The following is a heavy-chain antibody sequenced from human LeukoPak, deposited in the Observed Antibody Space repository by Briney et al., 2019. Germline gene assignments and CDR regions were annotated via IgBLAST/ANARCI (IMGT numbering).Heavy chain of an antibody. Sequence: PGRSLRLSCAASGFTFSSYGMHWVRQAPGKRLEWVAVISYDGSNKYRADSVKGRFTISRGNSKNTLYLQMNSLRAEDTAVYYCAKDRLVVVPAAMPKARGLFDYWGQGTLVTVSS. CDR2: ISYDGSNK. D-gene: IGHD2-2*01. V-gene: IGHV3-30*18. CDR3: AKDRLVVVPAAMPKARGLFDY. J-gene: IGHJ4*02. CDR1: GFTFSSYG.